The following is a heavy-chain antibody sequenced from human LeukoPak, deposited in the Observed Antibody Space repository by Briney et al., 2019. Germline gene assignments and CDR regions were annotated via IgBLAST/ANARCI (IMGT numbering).Heavy chain of an antibody. Sequence: PGGSLRLSCAVSGFIFSTYGMHWVRQAPGKGLEWVAFIQFDGSDEFYADSVKGRFTISRDNSKNTLYLQMNSLRAEDTSVYYCAEDQKLQPFHYWGQGTLVTVSS. CDR3: AEDQKLQPFHY. CDR1: GFIFSTYG. V-gene: IGHV3-30*02. D-gene: IGHD2-15*01. J-gene: IGHJ4*02. CDR2: IQFDGSDE.